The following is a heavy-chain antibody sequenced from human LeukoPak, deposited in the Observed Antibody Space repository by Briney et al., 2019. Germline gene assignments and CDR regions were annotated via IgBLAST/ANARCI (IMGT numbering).Heavy chain of an antibody. V-gene: IGHV4-39*07. CDR3: ARSFGDYYYDSSAF. D-gene: IGHD3-22*01. Sequence: ESSETLSLTCTVSGGSISSSSYYWGWIRQPPGKGLEWIGSIYYSGSTYYNPSLRGRVTISVDASKNQFSLKLNSVTAADTAIYYCARSFGDYYYDSSAFWGQGTLVTVSS. CDR2: IYYSGST. CDR1: GGSISSSSYY. J-gene: IGHJ4*02.